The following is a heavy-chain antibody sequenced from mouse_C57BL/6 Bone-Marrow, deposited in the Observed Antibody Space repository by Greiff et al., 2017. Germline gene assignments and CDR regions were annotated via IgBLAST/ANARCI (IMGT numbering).Heavy chain of an antibody. CDR2: IYPRSGNT. D-gene: IGHD6-1*01. CDR1: GYTFTSYG. Sequence: VQLQQSGAELARPGASVKLSCKASGYTFTSYGISWVKQRTGQGLEWIGEIYPRSGNTYYNEKFKGKATLTADKSSSTSYMELLSLTSEDSAVYFCASLALWYFDVWGTGTTVTVSS. V-gene: IGHV1-81*01. J-gene: IGHJ1*03. CDR3: ASLALWYFDV.